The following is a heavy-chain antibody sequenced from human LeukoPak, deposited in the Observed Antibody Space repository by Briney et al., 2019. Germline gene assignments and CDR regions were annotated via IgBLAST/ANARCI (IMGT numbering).Heavy chain of an antibody. Sequence: GGSLRLSCAASGFTFGSYSMNWVRQAPGKGLEWVSSISSSSSYIYYADSVKGRFTISRDNAKNSLYLQMNSLRAEDTAVYYCASSSSNFDYWGQGTLVTVSS. CDR2: ISSSSSYI. CDR3: ASSSSNFDY. D-gene: IGHD6-6*01. V-gene: IGHV3-21*01. CDR1: GFTFGSYS. J-gene: IGHJ4*02.